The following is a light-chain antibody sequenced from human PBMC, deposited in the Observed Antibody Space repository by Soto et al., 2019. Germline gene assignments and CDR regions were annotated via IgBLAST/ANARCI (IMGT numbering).Light chain of an antibody. CDR1: QSISSY. CDR3: QQGWT. J-gene: IGKJ1*01. V-gene: IGKV1-5*03. CDR2: KAS. Sequence: DIQMTQSPSSLSASVGDRVTITCRASQSISSYLNWYQQKPGKAPKLLIYKASSLDSGVPSRFSGSGSGTEFTLTISSLQPDDFATYYCQQGWTFGQGTKVDIK.